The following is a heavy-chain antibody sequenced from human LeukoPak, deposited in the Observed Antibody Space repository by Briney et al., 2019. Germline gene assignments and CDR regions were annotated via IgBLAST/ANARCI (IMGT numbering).Heavy chain of an antibody. CDR3: AKELDVNYYDSSGYSGFDY. V-gene: IGHV3-23*01. Sequence: PGGSLRLSCAASGFTFSSYGMSWVRQAPGKGLEWVSAISGSGGSTYYADSVKGRFTISRDNSKNTLYLQMNSLRAEDTAVYYCAKELDVNYYDSSGYSGFDYWGQGTLVTVSS. CDR1: GFTFSSYG. CDR2: ISGSGGST. J-gene: IGHJ4*02. D-gene: IGHD3-22*01.